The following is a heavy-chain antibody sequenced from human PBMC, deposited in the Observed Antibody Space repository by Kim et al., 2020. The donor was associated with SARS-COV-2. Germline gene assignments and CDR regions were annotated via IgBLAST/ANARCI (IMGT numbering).Heavy chain of an antibody. CDR1: GGSISSYY. CDR2: ISYIGNT. CDR3: ARGLYYYYMDV. J-gene: IGHJ6*03. V-gene: IGHV4-59*01. Sequence: SETLSLTCTVSGGSISSYYWSWIRQPPGKGLEWIGCISYIGNTNYNPSLKSRVTISVDTSKNQFSLKLSSVAAAETAVYYCARGLYYYYMDVWGKGTTVTVSS.